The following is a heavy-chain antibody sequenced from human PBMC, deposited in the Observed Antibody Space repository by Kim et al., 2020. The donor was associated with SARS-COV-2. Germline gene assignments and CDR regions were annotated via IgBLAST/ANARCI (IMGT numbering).Heavy chain of an antibody. CDR3: ARDGGVRWFGDGLTRWFDP. V-gene: IGHV4-61*01. J-gene: IGHJ5*02. CDR2: IYYSGST. Sequence: SETLSLTCTVSGGSVSSGSYYWSWIRQPPGKGLEWIGYIYYSGSTNYNPSLKSRVTISVDTSKNQFSLKLSSVTAADTAVYYCARDGGVRWFGDGLTRWFDPWGQGTLVTVSS. CDR1: GGSVSSGSYY. D-gene: IGHD3-10*01.